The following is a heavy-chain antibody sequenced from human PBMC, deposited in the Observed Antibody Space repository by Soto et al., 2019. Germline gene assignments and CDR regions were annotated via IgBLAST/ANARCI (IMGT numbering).Heavy chain of an antibody. D-gene: IGHD5-18*01. Sequence: PGESLKISCKGSGYSFTSYWIGWVRQMPGKGLEWMGIIYPGDSDTRYSPSFQGQVTISADKSISTAYLQWSSLKASDTVMYYCASPKLGYSYGLDAFDIWGQGTMVTVSS. CDR3: ASPKLGYSYGLDAFDI. V-gene: IGHV5-51*01. J-gene: IGHJ3*02. CDR1: GYSFTSYW. CDR2: IYPGDSDT.